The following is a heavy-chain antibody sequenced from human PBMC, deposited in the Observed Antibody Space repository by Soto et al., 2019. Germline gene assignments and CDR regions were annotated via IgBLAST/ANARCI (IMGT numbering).Heavy chain of an antibody. J-gene: IGHJ4*02. Sequence: GGSLRLSCSASGFTFSSYAMHWVRQAPGKGLEYVSAISSNGGSTYYADSVRAGFTISRDNSKNTLYLQMSSLRPDDTAVYFCVKDLHTSSWYRGYYFDYRGQGSLVTVSS. D-gene: IGHD6-13*01. CDR2: ISSNGGST. V-gene: IGHV3-64D*06. CDR1: GFTFSSYA. CDR3: VKDLHTSSWYRGYYFDY.